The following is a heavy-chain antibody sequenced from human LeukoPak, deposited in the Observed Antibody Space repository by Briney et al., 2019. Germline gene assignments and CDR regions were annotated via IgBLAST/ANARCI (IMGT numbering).Heavy chain of an antibody. J-gene: IGHJ4*02. D-gene: IGHD4-17*01. V-gene: IGHV4-59*13. CDR3: ARYEKGLHYGLKY. CDR1: GGSISSYY. CDR2: IYNSGNT. Sequence: SQTLSLTWTLSGGSISSYYWRWVRHPPGKVRGWIGYIYNSGNTNSDPSHKSRVTISLDTSKDQYSLKLSSVTAADPAVYYCARYEKGLHYGLKYWGQGTLATVSS.